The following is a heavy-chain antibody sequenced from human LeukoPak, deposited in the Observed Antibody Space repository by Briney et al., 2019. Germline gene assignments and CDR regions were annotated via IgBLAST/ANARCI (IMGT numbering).Heavy chain of an antibody. D-gene: IGHD3-10*01. CDR1: GFTFSSYG. J-gene: IGHJ6*02. Sequence: PGRSLRLSCAASGFTFSSYGMHWVRQAPGKGLEWVAVMSYDGSNKYYADSVKGRFTVSRDNSKNTLYLQMNSLRAEDTAVYYCAKGAMSGGMDVWGQGTTVTVSS. CDR3: AKGAMSGGMDV. CDR2: MSYDGSNK. V-gene: IGHV3-30*18.